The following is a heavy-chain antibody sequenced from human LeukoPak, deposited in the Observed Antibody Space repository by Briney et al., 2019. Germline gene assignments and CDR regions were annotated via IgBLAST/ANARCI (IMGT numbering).Heavy chain of an antibody. D-gene: IGHD5-18*01. V-gene: IGHV3-9*01. Sequence: PGRSLRLPCAASGFTFDDYAMHWVRQAPGKGLEWVSGISWNSGSIGYADSVKGRFTISRDNAKNSLYLQMNSLRAEDTALYYCAISGYRFGYVDYWGQGTLVTVSS. CDR3: AISGYRFGYVDY. CDR1: GFTFDDYA. CDR2: ISWNSGSI. J-gene: IGHJ4*02.